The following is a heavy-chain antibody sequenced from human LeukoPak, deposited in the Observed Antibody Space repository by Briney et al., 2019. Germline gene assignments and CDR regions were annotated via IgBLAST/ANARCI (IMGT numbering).Heavy chain of an antibody. V-gene: IGHV4-34*01. D-gene: IGHD6-6*01. J-gene: IGHJ4*02. CDR2: INHSGST. Sequence: SETLSLTCAVYGGSFSGYYWSWIRQPPGKGLEWIGEINHSGSTNYNPSLKSRYTISVDTSRNPFSRKLSAVTAADTAASYWAVDDVAARGGFDYWGQGTLVTVSS. CDR1: GGSFSGYY. CDR3: AVDDVAARGGFDY.